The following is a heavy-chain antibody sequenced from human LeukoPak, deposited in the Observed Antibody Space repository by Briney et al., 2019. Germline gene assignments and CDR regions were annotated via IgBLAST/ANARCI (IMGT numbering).Heavy chain of an antibody. V-gene: IGHV3-23*01. CDR2: ISGPGGDT. Sequence: PGGSLRLSCATSGFIFTSYAMSWVRQAPGKGLEWVSAISGPGGDTYYADSVKGRFTISRDNSKNTLYLQMNSLRAEDTAVYYCARGSVYSSGWYRTDSPNFDYWGQGTLVTVSS. J-gene: IGHJ4*02. CDR1: GFIFTSYA. D-gene: IGHD6-19*01. CDR3: ARGSVYSSGWYRTDSPNFDY.